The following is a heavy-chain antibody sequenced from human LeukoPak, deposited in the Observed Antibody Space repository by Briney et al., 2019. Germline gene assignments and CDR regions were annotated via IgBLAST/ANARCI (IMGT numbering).Heavy chain of an antibody. D-gene: IGHD2-15*01. CDR1: GFTFGDYS. Sequence: GGSLRLSCTASGFTFGDYSMTWFRQAPGKGLEWVSFIRNKASGGTTEHTASVRGRFTTSRDDSKSIAYLQMNSLKTEDTALYYCTRDRIMTDFWGQGTLVTVSS. J-gene: IGHJ4*02. V-gene: IGHV3-49*01. CDR3: TRDRIMTDF. CDR2: IRNKASGGTT.